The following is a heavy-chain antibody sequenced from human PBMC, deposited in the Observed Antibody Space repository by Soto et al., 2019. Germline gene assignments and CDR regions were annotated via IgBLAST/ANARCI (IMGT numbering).Heavy chain of an antibody. V-gene: IGHV3-53*01. CDR3: ARSPYGSGSYWFDP. Sequence: GGSLRLSCAASGFTVSSNYMSWVRQAPGKGLEWVSVIYSGGSTYYADSVKGRFTISRDNSKNTLYLQMNSLRAEDTAVYYCARSPYGSGSYWFDPRGQGTLVTVSS. J-gene: IGHJ5*02. CDR2: IYSGGST. D-gene: IGHD3-10*01. CDR1: GFTVSSNY.